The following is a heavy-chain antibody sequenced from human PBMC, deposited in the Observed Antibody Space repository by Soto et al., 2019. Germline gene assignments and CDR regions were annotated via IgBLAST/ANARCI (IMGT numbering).Heavy chain of an antibody. CDR2: INPNSGGT. D-gene: IGHD6-13*01. CDR1: GYTFTGYY. Sequence: GASVKVSCKASGYTFTGYYMHWVRQAPGQGLEWMGWINPNSGGTNYAQKFQGWVTMTRDTSISTAYMELSRLRSDVTAVYYCARGPFQRISAAAGRLLDYRAQRTPVTGSS. J-gene: IGHJ4*02. V-gene: IGHV1-2*04. CDR3: ARGPFQRISAAAGRLLDY.